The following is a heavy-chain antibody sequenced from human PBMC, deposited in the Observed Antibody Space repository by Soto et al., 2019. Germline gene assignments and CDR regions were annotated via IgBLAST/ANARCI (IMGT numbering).Heavy chain of an antibody. Sequence: GGSLRLSCAASGFTFSSYAMSWVRQAPGKGLEWVSAISGSGGSTYYADSVKGRFTISRDNSKNTLYLQMNSLRAEDTAVYYCAKAFQYQLPHRYAFDIWGQGTMVTVSS. J-gene: IGHJ3*02. V-gene: IGHV3-23*01. CDR1: GFTFSSYA. CDR2: ISGSGGST. D-gene: IGHD2-2*01. CDR3: AKAFQYQLPHRYAFDI.